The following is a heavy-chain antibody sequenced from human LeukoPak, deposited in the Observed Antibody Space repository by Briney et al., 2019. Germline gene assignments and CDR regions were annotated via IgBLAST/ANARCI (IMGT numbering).Heavy chain of an antibody. CDR3: ARDWTIEGNGSGSYIYYYYGMDV. Sequence: ASVKVSCKASGYIFTGYYMHWVRQAPGQGLEWMGWINPNSGGTNSAQKFQGRVTMTRDTSTSTAYMELRSLRSDDTAVYYCARDWTIEGNGSGSYIYYYYGMDVWGQGTTVTVSS. V-gene: IGHV1-2*02. CDR1: GYIFTGYY. J-gene: IGHJ6*02. D-gene: IGHD3-10*01. CDR2: INPNSGGT.